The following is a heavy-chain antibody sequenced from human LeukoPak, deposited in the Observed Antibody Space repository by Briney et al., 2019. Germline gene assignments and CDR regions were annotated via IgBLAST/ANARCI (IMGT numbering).Heavy chain of an antibody. CDR2: MYYSDST. Sequence: SETLSLTCTVSGGSISNYFWSWIRQPPGKGLECIGFMYYSDSTNYNPSLKSRVTISVDTSKNQFSLKLSSVTAADTAVYYCTRGSIAYYYMDVWGKGTTVTISS. V-gene: IGHV4-59*01. CDR3: TRGSIAYYYMDV. D-gene: IGHD3-22*01. J-gene: IGHJ6*03. CDR1: GGSISNYF.